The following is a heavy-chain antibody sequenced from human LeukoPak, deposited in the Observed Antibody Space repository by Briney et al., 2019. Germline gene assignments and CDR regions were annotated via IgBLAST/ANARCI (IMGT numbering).Heavy chain of an antibody. V-gene: IGHV1-69*13. CDR1: GYTFTGYY. D-gene: IGHD2-2*01. CDR3: ARDMPIVVPAAMSEDNWFDP. CDR2: IIPIFGTA. Sequence: SVKVSCKASGYTFTGYYMHWVRQAPGQGLEWMGGIIPIFGTANYAQKFQGRVTITADESTSTAYMELSSLRSEDTAVYYCARDMPIVVPAAMSEDNWFDPWGQGTLVTVSS. J-gene: IGHJ5*02.